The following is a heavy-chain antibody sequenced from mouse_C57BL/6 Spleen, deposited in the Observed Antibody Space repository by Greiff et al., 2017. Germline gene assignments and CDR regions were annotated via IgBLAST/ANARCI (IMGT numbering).Heavy chain of an antibody. J-gene: IGHJ4*01. CDR1: GFSLTSYA. CDR3: ARTGSSYGYAMDY. V-gene: IGHV2-9-1*01. Sequence: QVQLQQSGPGLVAPSQSLSITCTVSGFSLTSYAISWVRQPPGKGLEWRGVIWTGGGTNYNSALKSRLSISKDNSKSQVFLKMNSLQTDDTARYYCARTGSSYGYAMDYWGQGTSVTVSS. CDR2: IWTGGGT. D-gene: IGHD1-1*01.